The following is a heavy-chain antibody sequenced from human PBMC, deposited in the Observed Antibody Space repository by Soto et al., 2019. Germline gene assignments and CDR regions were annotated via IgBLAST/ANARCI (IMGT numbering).Heavy chain of an antibody. Sequence: GASVKVSCKASGFTFTSSAVQWVRQARGQRLEWIGWIVVGGGNTNYAQKFQERVTITRDMSTSTAYMELSSLRSEDTAVYYCAAVFMVRGVIIIQDAFDIWGQGTMVTVSS. V-gene: IGHV1-58*01. CDR2: IVVGGGNT. D-gene: IGHD3-10*01. J-gene: IGHJ3*02. CDR3: AAVFMVRGVIIIQDAFDI. CDR1: GFTFTSSA.